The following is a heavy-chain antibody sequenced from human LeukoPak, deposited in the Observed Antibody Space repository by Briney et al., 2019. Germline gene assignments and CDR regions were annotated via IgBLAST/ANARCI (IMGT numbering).Heavy chain of an antibody. CDR3: ARPGYSGYIIGYYFDY. CDR2: ISSSGSYI. J-gene: IGHJ4*02. D-gene: IGHD5-12*01. CDR1: GFTFSSYT. V-gene: IGHV3-21*06. Sequence: GGSLRLSCAAFGFTFSSYTMIWVRQAPGKGLEWVSSISSSGSYIYYADSLKGRFTISRDNAKNSLYLQMNSLRAEDTAVYYCARPGYSGYIIGYYFDYWGQGTLVTVSS.